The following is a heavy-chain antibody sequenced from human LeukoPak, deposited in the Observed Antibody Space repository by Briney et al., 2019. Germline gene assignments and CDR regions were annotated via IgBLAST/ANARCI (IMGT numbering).Heavy chain of an antibody. D-gene: IGHD6-6*01. J-gene: IGHJ4*02. Sequence: ASVKVPCKASGGTFSSYAISWVRQAPGQGLEWMGGIIPIFGTANYAQKFQGRVTITTDESTSTAYMELSSLRSEDTAVYYCAREASEAARSLGYWGQGTLVAVSS. CDR3: AREASEAARSLGY. V-gene: IGHV1-69*05. CDR1: GGTFSSYA. CDR2: IIPIFGTA.